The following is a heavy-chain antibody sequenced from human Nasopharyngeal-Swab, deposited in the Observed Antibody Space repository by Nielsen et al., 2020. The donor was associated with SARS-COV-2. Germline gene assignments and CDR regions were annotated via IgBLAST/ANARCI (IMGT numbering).Heavy chain of an antibody. CDR1: GYRFTDYW. CDR3: VRPEGVATSFKYYFQYGMDV. Sequence: GESLKISCAASGYRFTDYWIAWVRQAPGKGLECMGTIFPGDSDTRYSPSFEGRVTISVDQSITTAYLHWTSLKASDTAKYYCVRPEGVATSFKYYFQYGMDVWGQGTMVTVPS. CDR2: IFPGDSDT. J-gene: IGHJ6*02. D-gene: IGHD5-12*01. V-gene: IGHV5-51*01.